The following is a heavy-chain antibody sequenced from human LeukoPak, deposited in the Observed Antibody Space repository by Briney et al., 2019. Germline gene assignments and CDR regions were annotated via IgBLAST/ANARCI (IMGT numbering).Heavy chain of an antibody. J-gene: IGHJ2*01. Sequence: PSETLSLTCTVSGGSISSSSHYWGWIRQPPGKGLEWIGSIYYSGSTYYNPSLKSRVTISVDTSKNQFSLKLSSVTAADTAVYYCAREGELLNWYFDLWGRGTLVTVSS. D-gene: IGHD1-26*01. CDR2: IYYSGST. CDR3: AREGELLNWYFDL. V-gene: IGHV4-39*07. CDR1: GGSISSSSHY.